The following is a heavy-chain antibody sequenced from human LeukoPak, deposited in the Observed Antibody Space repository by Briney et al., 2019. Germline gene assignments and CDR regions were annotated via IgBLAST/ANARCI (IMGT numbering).Heavy chain of an antibody. D-gene: IGHD2-8*01. Sequence: PGGSLRLSCAASGFTFSSYAMRWVRQAPGKGLEYVSYISSNGGRTYYANSVNGRFTISRDNPKNTLYLQMGSLRAEDMAVYYCASLISSSFDYWGQGTLVTVSS. V-gene: IGHV3-64*01. J-gene: IGHJ4*02. CDR2: ISSNGGRT. CDR3: ASLISSSFDY. CDR1: GFTFSSYA.